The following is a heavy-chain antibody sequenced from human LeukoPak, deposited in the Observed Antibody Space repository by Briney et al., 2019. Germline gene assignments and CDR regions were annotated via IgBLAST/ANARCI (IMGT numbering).Heavy chain of an antibody. V-gene: IGHV3-11*01. J-gene: IGHJ4*02. CDR3: ARESSSGSYLRY. CDR1: GFTLSDYY. CDR2: ISSSGSM. D-gene: IGHD1-26*01. Sequence: GGSLRLSCTASGFTLSDYYMSWIRQVPGKGLAWVSYISSSGSMYYADSVKGRFTISRDNAKNSLYLQMNSLRAEDTAVYYCARESSSGSYLRYWGQGTLVTVSS.